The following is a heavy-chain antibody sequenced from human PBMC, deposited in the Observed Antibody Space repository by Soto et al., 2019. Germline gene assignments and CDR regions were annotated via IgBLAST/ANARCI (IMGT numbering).Heavy chain of an antibody. Sequence: GASVKVSCKASGYTFTGYYMHWVRQAPGQGLEWMGWINPNSGGTNYAQKFQGWVTMTRDTSISTAYMELSRLRSDDTAVYYCARDSGTSGYFAYPSDYYYYMDVWGKGTTVTVSS. D-gene: IGHD5-12*01. J-gene: IGHJ6*03. CDR2: INPNSGGT. CDR3: ARDSGTSGYFAYPSDYYYYMDV. V-gene: IGHV1-2*04. CDR1: GYTFTGYY.